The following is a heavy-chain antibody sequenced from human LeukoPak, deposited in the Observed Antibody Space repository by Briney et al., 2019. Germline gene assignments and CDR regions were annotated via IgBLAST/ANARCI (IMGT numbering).Heavy chain of an antibody. CDR1: GGSISSYY. CDR3: ARGKGSGSYYKGFELKSFYYYYMDV. J-gene: IGHJ6*03. D-gene: IGHD3-10*01. Sequence: PSETLSLTCTLSGGSISSYYWSWIRQPPGKGLEWIGYVYSSGNTHYNPSLKSRVTISLDTSKNQLSLKLSCVTAADTAVYYCARGKGSGSYYKGFELKSFYYYYMDVWGKGTTVTVSS. CDR2: VYSSGNT. V-gene: IGHV4-59*01.